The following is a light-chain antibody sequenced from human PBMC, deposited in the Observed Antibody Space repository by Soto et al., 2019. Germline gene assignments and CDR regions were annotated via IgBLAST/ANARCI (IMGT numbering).Light chain of an antibody. CDR2: EVT. V-gene: IGLV2-14*01. CDR3: CSFTSINTWV. J-gene: IGLJ3*02. Sequence: QSALTQPASVSGSPGQSITISCTGTSSDVGVSWYQHHPGKAPKLMIYEVTNRPSGVSDRFSGSKSGNTASLTISGLQTEDEADDYCCSFTSINTWVFGGGTKLTVL. CDR1: SSDVGV.